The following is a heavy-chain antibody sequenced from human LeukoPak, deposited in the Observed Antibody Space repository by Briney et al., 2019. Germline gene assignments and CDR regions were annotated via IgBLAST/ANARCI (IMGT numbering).Heavy chain of an antibody. CDR2: INPNSGGA. CDR3: ARDQGATTFGFDY. V-gene: IGHV1-2*02. J-gene: IGHJ4*02. D-gene: IGHD1-26*01. Sequence: ASVKVSSKASGYTFTDYYMHWVRQAPGQGLEWMGWINPNSGGANFAQKFQGRVTMTRDTSISTAYMELSRLRSDDTAVYYCARDQGATTFGFDYWGQGTLVTVSS. CDR1: GYTFTDYY.